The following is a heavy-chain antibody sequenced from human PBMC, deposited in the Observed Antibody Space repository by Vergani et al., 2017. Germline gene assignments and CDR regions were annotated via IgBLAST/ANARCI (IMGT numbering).Heavy chain of an antibody. CDR1: GFSLTTGGEG. CDR2: VYWNDDE. D-gene: IGHD3-22*01. V-gene: IGHV2-5*01. Sequence: QITLRESGPTLVKPTQTLTLTCTFSGFSLTTGGEGVGWIRQPPGRALEWLAFVYWNDDERYSPSLKSRVTMTRDTSTSTVYMELSSLRSEDTAVYYCARDCWYDSSGYCYWGQGTLVTVSS. J-gene: IGHJ4*02. CDR3: ARDCWYDSSGYCY.